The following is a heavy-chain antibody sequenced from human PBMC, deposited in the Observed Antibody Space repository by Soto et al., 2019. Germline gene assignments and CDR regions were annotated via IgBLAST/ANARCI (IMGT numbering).Heavy chain of an antibody. CDR1: GGTFSSYA. J-gene: IGHJ4*02. CDR2: IIPIFGTA. V-gene: IGHV1-69*01. Sequence: QVQLVQSGAEVQKPGSSVKVSCKASGGTFSSYAISWVRQAPGQGLEWMGGIIPIFGTANYAQKFQGRVTITADESTSTAYMELSSLRSEDTAVYYCARVPLNRSWDSSGYYYFDYWGQGTLVTVSS. CDR3: ARVPLNRSWDSSGYYYFDY. D-gene: IGHD3-22*01.